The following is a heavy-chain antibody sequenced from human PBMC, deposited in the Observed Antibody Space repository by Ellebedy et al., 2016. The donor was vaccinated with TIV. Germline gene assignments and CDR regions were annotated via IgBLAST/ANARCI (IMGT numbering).Heavy chain of an antibody. D-gene: IGHD3-16*01. V-gene: IGHV4-61*02. CDR3: TRGGVWAAD. CDR2: IYTSGST. Sequence: SETLSLXCTVSGGSISSGSYYWSWIRQPAGKGLEWIGRIYTSGSTNYNPSLKSRVTMSVDTSKNQFSLKLSSVTAADTAVYYCTRGGVWAADWGQGTLVTVSS. J-gene: IGHJ4*02. CDR1: GGSISSGSYY.